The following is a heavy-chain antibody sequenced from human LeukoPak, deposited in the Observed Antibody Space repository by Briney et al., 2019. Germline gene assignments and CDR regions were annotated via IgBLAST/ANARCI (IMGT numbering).Heavy chain of an antibody. J-gene: IGHJ4*02. CDR2: IYYSGST. D-gene: IGHD3-22*01. CDR1: GDSITSYY. V-gene: IGHV4-59*08. CDR3: ARSTYDSSGYYYFDY. Sequence: SETLSLTCTVSGDSITSYYWSWIRQPPGKGLEWIGYIYYSGSTNYKPSLKSRVTISVGTSKNQFSLKVSSVTAADTAVYYCARSTYDSSGYYYFDYWGQGTLVTVSS.